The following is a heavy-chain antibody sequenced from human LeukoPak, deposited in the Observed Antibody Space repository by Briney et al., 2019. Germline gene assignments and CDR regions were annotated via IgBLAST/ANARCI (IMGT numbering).Heavy chain of an antibody. CDR2: IYPGDSDT. CDR1: GYSFTSYW. Sequence: GESLKISCKGSGYSFTSYWIGWVRQMPGKGLEWMGIIYPGDSDTRYSPSFQGQVTISADKSISTAYLQWSSLKASDTAMYYCARRNQRHYYGSGSYYDWGQGTLVTVSS. CDR3: ARRNQRHYYGSGSYYD. V-gene: IGHV5-51*03. J-gene: IGHJ4*02. D-gene: IGHD3-10*01.